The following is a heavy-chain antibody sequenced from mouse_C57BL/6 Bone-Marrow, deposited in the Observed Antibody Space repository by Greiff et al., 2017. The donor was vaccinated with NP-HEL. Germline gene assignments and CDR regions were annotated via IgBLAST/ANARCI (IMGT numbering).Heavy chain of an antibody. CDR2: ISYDGSN. Sequence: EVKLMESGPGLVKPSQSLSLTCSVTGYSITSGYYWNWIRQFPGNKLEWMGYISYDGSNNYNPSLKNRISITRDTSKNQFFLKLNSVTTEDTATYYCARALRRYFDVWGTGTTVTVSS. V-gene: IGHV3-6*01. J-gene: IGHJ1*03. CDR1: GYSITSGYY. CDR3: ARALRRYFDV.